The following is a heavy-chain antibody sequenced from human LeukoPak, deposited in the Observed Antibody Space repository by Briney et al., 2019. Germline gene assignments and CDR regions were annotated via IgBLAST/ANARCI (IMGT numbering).Heavy chain of an antibody. J-gene: IGHJ4*02. D-gene: IGHD1-26*01. CDR2: IWYDGSNK. Sequence: GGSLRLSCAASGFTFSSYGMHWVRQAPGKGLEWVAVIWYDGSNKYYADSVKGRFTISRDNSKNTLYLQMNSLRAEDTAVYYCARAGIVGECFDYWGQGTLVTVSS. V-gene: IGHV3-33*01. CDR3: ARAGIVGECFDY. CDR1: GFTFSSYG.